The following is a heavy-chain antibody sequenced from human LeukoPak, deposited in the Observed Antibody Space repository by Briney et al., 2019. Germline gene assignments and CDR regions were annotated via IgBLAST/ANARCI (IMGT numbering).Heavy chain of an antibody. J-gene: IGHJ4*02. V-gene: IGHV4-59*01. Sequence: PSETLSLTCTVSGGSISSYYWSWIRQPPGQGLERIGYIYYSGSTNYNPSLKSRVTISVDTSKNQFSLKLSSVTAADTAVYYCARIGHEDYYFDYWGQGTLVTVSS. CDR3: ARIGHEDYYFDY. CDR2: IYYSGST. CDR1: GGSISSYY.